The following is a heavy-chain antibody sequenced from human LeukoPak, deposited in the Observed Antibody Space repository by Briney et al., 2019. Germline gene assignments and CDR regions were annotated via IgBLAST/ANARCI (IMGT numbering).Heavy chain of an antibody. CDR3: ARSYDSSGNGGY. CDR1: GFTFSSYS. CDR2: ISSSSSYI. J-gene: IGHJ4*02. D-gene: IGHD3-22*01. Sequence: PGGSLRLSCAASGFTFSSYSMNWVRQAPGKGLEWVSSISSSSSYIYYADSVKGRFTISRDNAKNSLYLQMNSLRAEDTAVYYCARSYDSSGNGGYWGQGTLVTVSS. V-gene: IGHV3-21*01.